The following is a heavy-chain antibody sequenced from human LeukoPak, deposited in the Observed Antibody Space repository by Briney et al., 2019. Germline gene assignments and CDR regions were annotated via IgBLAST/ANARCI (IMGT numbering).Heavy chain of an antibody. CDR3: AKDIDSYVSEGEKRYYGIDV. Sequence: GGSLRLSCAVSGFTFSTYSMNWVRQAPGKGLEWVSYISSSSSTIYYADSVKGRFTISRDNAKNTLYLQMNSLRAEDTAVYYCAKDIDSYVSEGEKRYYGIDVWGQGTTVAVSS. V-gene: IGHV3-48*01. CDR2: ISSSSSTI. D-gene: IGHD3-16*01. J-gene: IGHJ6*02. CDR1: GFTFSTYS.